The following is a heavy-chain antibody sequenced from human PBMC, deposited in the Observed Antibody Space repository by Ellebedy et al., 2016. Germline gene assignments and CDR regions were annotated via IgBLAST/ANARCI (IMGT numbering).Heavy chain of an antibody. Sequence: GESLKISXAASGFIFSDHYMDWVRQTPGKGLEWVGRSGNKDNSYTTEYAASVKGRFTISRDDSKNSLYLQMNSLRVEDTAVYYCASRRDSCNSCAFDYWGQGTLVTVSS. V-gene: IGHV3-72*01. CDR2: SGNKDNSYTT. J-gene: IGHJ4*02. D-gene: IGHD2/OR15-2a*01. CDR3: ASRRDSCNSCAFDY. CDR1: GFIFSDHY.